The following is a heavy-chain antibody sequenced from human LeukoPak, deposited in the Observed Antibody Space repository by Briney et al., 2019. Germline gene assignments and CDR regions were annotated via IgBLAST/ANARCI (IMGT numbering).Heavy chain of an antibody. Sequence: PSETLSLTCAVSGGSISSRNWWSWVRQPPGKGLEWIGYIYYSGSTNYNPSLKSRVTISVDTSKNQFSLKLSSVTAADTAVYYCARANLDDFWSGYSYYYYYYMDVWGKGTTVTVSS. CDR1: GGSISSRNW. J-gene: IGHJ6*03. D-gene: IGHD3-3*01. V-gene: IGHV4-4*02. CDR3: ARANLDDFWSGYSYYYYYYMDV. CDR2: IYYSGST.